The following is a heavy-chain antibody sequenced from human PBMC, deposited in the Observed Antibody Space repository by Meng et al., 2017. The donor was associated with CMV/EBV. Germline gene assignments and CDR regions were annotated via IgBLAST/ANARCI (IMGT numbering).Heavy chain of an antibody. V-gene: IGHV3-23*01. J-gene: IGHJ4*02. CDR1: GFTFSPFW. CDR3: AKGYYDSSGYSYDDY. Sequence: GESLKISCGSYGFTFSPFWMSWFRRAPGKGLEWVSAISGSGGSTYYADSVKGRFTISRDNSKNTLYLQMNSLRAEDTALYYCAKGYYDSSGYSYDDYWGQGTLVTVSS. CDR2: ISGSGGST. D-gene: IGHD3-22*01.